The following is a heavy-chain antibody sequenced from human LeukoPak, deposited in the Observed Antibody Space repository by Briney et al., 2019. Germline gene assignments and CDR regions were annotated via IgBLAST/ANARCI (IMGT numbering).Heavy chain of an antibody. CDR3: ATLDYYDNSGYYYQEDY. V-gene: IGHV1-2*02. CDR2: INPNNDDT. D-gene: IGHD3-22*01. J-gene: IGHJ4*02. Sequence: ASVKVSCKASGFTFAGYYIHWVRQAPGQGLEWKGWINPNNDDTNYIQIFQGRVTMTRDTSISTAYMELSRLRSDDTAAYYCATLDYYDNSGYYYQEDYWGQGTLVTVSS. CDR1: GFTFAGYY.